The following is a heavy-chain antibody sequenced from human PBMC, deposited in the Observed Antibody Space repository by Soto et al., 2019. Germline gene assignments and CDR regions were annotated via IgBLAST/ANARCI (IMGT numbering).Heavy chain of an antibody. J-gene: IGHJ1*01. Sequence: PAVSLRLSCAASGFTFTGYPMHWGRQAPGKGLEWVAVISYDGTNKYYPDSVRGRFIISRDNAKNTVYLQINSLRPEDTAVYYCARPPQGEGEYFQYWGQGTLVTVSS. CDR1: GFTFTGYP. CDR2: ISYDGTNK. CDR3: ARPPQGEGEYFQY. V-gene: IGHV3-30-3*01.